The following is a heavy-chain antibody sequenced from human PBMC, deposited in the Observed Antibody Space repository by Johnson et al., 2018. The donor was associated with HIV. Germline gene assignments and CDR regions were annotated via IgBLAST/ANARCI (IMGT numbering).Heavy chain of an antibody. D-gene: IGHD3-10*01. V-gene: IGHV3-30-3*01. CDR2: ISYDGSNK. CDR3: ASEVRGVLDI. J-gene: IGHJ3*02. Sequence: QVQLVESGGGVVQPGRSVRLSCAASGFSLRTYAMHWVRQPPGKGLEWVAVISYDGSNKYYADSVKGRFTISRDNSKNTLYLQMNSLRVEDTAVYYCASEVRGVLDIWGQGTMVTVSS. CDR1: GFSLRTYA.